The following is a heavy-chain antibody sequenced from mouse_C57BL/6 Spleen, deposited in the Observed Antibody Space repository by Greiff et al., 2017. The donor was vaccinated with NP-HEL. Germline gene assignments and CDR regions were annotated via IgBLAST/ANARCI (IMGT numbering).Heavy chain of an antibody. Sequence: VQRVESGAELVRPGASVTLSCKASGYTFTDYEMHWVKQTPVHGLEWIGAIDPETGGTAYNQKFKGKAILTADKSSSPAYMELRSLTSEDSAVYYCTRTHYYGSSYKYFDVWGTGTTVTVAS. CDR2: IDPETGGT. CDR3: TRTHYYGSSYKYFDV. J-gene: IGHJ1*03. D-gene: IGHD1-1*01. V-gene: IGHV1-15*01. CDR1: GYTFTDYE.